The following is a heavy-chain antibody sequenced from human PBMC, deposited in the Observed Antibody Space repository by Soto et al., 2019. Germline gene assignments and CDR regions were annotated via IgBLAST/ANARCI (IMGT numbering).Heavy chain of an antibody. Sequence: QVQLVQSGAEVKKPGSSVKVSCKASGGTFSSYAISWVRQAPGQGLEWMGGIIPIFGTANYAQKFQGRVTITADKSTSTAYMELSSLRSEDTAVYYCARGAQRWLPRWDYDFDYWGQGTLVTVYS. CDR2: IIPIFGTA. V-gene: IGHV1-69*06. CDR3: ARGAQRWLPRWDYDFDY. D-gene: IGHD6-19*01. CDR1: GGTFSSYA. J-gene: IGHJ4*02.